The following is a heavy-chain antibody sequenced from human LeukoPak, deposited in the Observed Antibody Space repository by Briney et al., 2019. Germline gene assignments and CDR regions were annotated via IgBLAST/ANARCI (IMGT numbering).Heavy chain of an antibody. V-gene: IGHV3-23*01. D-gene: IGHD2-15*01. J-gene: IGHJ4*02. CDR2: ISGSGGST. CDR1: GFTFSSYA. Sequence: GGSLRLSCAASGFTFSSYAMSWVRQAPGKGLEWVSAISGSGGSTYYADSVKGRFTISRDNSKNTLYLQMNSLRAEDTAVHYCAKFLGYCSGGSCTPPHYWGQGTLVTVSS. CDR3: AKFLGYCSGGSCTPPHY.